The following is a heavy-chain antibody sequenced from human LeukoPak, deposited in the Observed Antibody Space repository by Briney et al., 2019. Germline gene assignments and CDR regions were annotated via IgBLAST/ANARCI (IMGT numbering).Heavy chain of an antibody. CDR2: IYYSGST. V-gene: IGHV4-31*03. Sequence: SETLSLTCTVSGGSISSGGYYWSWIRQHPGKGLEWIGYIYYSGSTYYNPSLKSRVTISVDTSKNQFSLKLSSVTAADTAVYYCARGTVVITTIDYWGQGTLVTVSS. J-gene: IGHJ4*02. CDR3: ARGTVVITTIDY. CDR1: GGSISSGGYY. D-gene: IGHD3-22*01.